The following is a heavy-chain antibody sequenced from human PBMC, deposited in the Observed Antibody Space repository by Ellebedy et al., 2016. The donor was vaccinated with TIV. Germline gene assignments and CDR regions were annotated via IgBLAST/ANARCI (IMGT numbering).Heavy chain of an antibody. CDR3: ARGPTVTTHYYYGMDV. Sequence: ASVKVSCKASGYTFTSYYMHWVRQAPGQGLEWMGIINPSGGSTSYAQKFQGRVTMTRNTSISTAYMELSSLRSEDTAVYYCARGPTVTTHYYYGMDVWGQGTTVTVSS. CDR1: GYTFTSYY. V-gene: IGHV1-46*01. D-gene: IGHD4-17*01. CDR2: INPSGGST. J-gene: IGHJ6*02.